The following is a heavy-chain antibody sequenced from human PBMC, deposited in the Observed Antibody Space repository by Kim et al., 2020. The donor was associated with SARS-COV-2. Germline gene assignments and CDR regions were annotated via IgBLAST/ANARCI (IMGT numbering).Heavy chain of an antibody. CDR3: ARGEWEPHYYGMDV. Sequence: SQTLSLTCAISGDSILSSTGAWNWIRQSPSSGLEWLGRTFYRSRWFHDYALSVKSRITINPDTSKNQFSLQLSSVTPEDTAVYYCARGEWEPHYYGMDVWGQGTTVTVSS. J-gene: IGHJ6*02. D-gene: IGHD1-26*01. V-gene: IGHV6-1*01. CDR2: TFYRSRWFH. CDR1: GDSILSSTGA.